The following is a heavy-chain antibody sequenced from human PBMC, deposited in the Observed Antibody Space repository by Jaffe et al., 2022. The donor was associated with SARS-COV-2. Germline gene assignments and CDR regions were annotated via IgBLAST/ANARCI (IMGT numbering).Heavy chain of an antibody. Sequence: QVQLQESGPGLVKPSETLSLTCTVSGGSISSYYWSWIRQPPGKGLEWIGYIYYSGSTNYNPSLKSRVTISVDTSKNQFSLKLSSVTAADTAVYYCAREPPAGAFDIWGQGTMVTVSS. CDR3: AREPPAGAFDI. CDR2: IYYSGST. J-gene: IGHJ3*02. D-gene: IGHD6-19*01. V-gene: IGHV4-59*01. CDR1: GGSISSYY.